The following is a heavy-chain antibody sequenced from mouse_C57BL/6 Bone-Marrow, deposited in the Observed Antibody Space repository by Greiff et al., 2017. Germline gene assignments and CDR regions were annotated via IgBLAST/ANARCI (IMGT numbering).Heavy chain of an antibody. Sequence: QVQLQQSGAELARPGASVKLSCTASGYTFTSYGISWVKQRTGQGLEWIGEIYPRSGNTYYNEQFKGKDTLTADKSSSTAYMELRSLTAEVSAVYFGARWDYYGGSYGDYWGKGTTLTVSS. D-gene: IGHD1-1*01. CDR2: IYPRSGNT. CDR1: GYTFTSYG. V-gene: IGHV1-81*01. CDR3: ARWDYYGGSYGDY. J-gene: IGHJ2*01.